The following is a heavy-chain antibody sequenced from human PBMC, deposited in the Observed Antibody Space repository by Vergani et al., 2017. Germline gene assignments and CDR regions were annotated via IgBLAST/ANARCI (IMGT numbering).Heavy chain of an antibody. D-gene: IGHD3-3*01. CDR2: IRTTAEGGT. CDR3: AKDNPYYDFWSGYYTPHYYMDV. Sequence: DVQLVESGGGLIQPGGSLRLSCEVSGFPFNIYPVNWVRQTSGKGLQWIANIRTTAEGGTFYADSVKGRFTISRDDAKNSFFLLMTNLRADDTAVYYCAKDNPYYDFWSGYYTPHYYMDVWGKGTTVTVSS. CDR1: GFPFNIYP. V-gene: IGHV3-48*01. J-gene: IGHJ6*03.